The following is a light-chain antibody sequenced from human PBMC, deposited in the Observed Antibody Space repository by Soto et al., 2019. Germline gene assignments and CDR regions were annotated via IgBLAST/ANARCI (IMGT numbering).Light chain of an antibody. CDR1: QSISSW. Sequence: DIQMTQAPSTLSASVGHRVTITCRASQSISSWLAWYQQKPGKAPKLLIYDASSLESGGPSRFSGSGSGTEGALTISSLQPHEFATYAGQKYNSYSLTVGQGTKLEI. CDR2: DAS. CDR3: QKYNSYSLT. V-gene: IGKV1-5*01. J-gene: IGKJ2*01.